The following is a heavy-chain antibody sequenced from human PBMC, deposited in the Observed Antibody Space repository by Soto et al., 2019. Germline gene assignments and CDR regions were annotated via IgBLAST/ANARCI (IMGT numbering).Heavy chain of an antibody. J-gene: IGHJ5*02. V-gene: IGHV1-46*03. D-gene: IGHD3-22*01. Sequence: ASVKVSCKASGYTFTSYYMHWVRQAPGQGLEWMGIINPSGGSTSYAQKFQGRVTMTRDTSTSTVYMELSSLRSEDTAVYYCARDLSPYYYDSWFDPWGQGTLVTVSS. CDR2: INPSGGST. CDR1: GYTFTSYY. CDR3: ARDLSPYYYDSWFDP.